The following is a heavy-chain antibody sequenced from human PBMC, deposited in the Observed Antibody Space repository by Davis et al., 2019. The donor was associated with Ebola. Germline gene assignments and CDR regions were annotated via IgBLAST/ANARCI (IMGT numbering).Heavy chain of an antibody. J-gene: IGHJ5*02. D-gene: IGHD3-10*01. CDR2: ITPNSGGT. V-gene: IGHV1-2*06. Sequence: ASVTVSCKTPGYTFTGYYIHWVRQAPGQGLEWMGRITPNSGGTNYAQKFQGRVTMTRDTSISTAYMELSRLRSDDTAVYYCARDRVTMLRGVIITGNWFDPWGQGTLVTVSS. CDR3: ARDRVTMLRGVIITGNWFDP. CDR1: GYTFTGYY.